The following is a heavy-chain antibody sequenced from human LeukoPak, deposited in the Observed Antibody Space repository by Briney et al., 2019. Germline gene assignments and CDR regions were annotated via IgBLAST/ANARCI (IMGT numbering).Heavy chain of an antibody. Sequence: GGSLRLSCAASGFTFSSYEMNWVRQAPGKGLEWVSHIGSSGGTIYYADSVKGRFTISRDNAKNSLYLQMNSLRAEDTAVYYCARAPNYDSSAFYYYYGMDVWGQGTTVTVSS. CDR1: GFTFSSYE. J-gene: IGHJ6*02. V-gene: IGHV3-48*03. D-gene: IGHD3-22*01. CDR3: ARAPNYDSSAFYYYYGMDV. CDR2: IGSSGGTI.